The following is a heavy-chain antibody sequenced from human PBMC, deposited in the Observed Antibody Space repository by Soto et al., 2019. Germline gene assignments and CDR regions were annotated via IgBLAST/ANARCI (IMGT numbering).Heavy chain of an antibody. CDR2: INHSGST. Sequence: TLSLTCAVYGGSFSGYYWSWIRQPPGKGLEWIGEINHSGSTNYNPSLKSRVTISVDTSKNQFSLKLSSVTAADTAVYYCARANIVVVPARKNYYYYYMDVWGKGTTVTVSS. CDR1: GGSFSGYY. J-gene: IGHJ6*03. V-gene: IGHV4-34*01. D-gene: IGHD2-2*01. CDR3: ARANIVVVPARKNYYYYYMDV.